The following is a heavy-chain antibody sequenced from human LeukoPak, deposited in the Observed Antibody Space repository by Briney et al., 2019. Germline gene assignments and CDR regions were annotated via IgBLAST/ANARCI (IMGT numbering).Heavy chain of an antibody. J-gene: IGHJ4*02. Sequence: GGSLRLSCAASGFTISTNYMSWVRQPPGKGLEWVSIIYSGGTTYYADSVKGRFTISRDNSQNTLFLQMNSLRAEDTAVYYCARATTVTTNFEYWGQGTLVTVSS. CDR3: ARATTVTTNFEY. CDR1: GFTISTNY. D-gene: IGHD4-17*01. CDR2: IYSGGTT. V-gene: IGHV3-66*01.